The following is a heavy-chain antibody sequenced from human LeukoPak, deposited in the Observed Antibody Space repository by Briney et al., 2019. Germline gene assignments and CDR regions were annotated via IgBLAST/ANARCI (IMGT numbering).Heavy chain of an antibody. V-gene: IGHV1-18*01. CDR2: ISAYNGNT. D-gene: IGHD3/OR15-3a*01. CDR1: GYTFTSYG. Sequence: ASVKVSCKASGYTFTSYGISWVRQAPGQGLEWVGWISAYNGNTDYAQKLQGRVTMTTDTSTSTAYMELRSLRSDDTAVYYCARLVYGTAYHVGYFDYWGQGTLVTVSS. J-gene: IGHJ4*02. CDR3: ARLVYGTAYHVGYFDY.